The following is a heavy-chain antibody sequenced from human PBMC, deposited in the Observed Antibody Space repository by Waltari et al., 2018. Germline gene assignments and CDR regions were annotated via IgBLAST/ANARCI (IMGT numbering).Heavy chain of an antibody. CDR2: LSCSGAT. CDR3: ATYIGASLGTAAFDV. D-gene: IGHD5-12*01. J-gene: IGHJ3*01. Sequence: QLQLQESGPGLVKPSETLSLTCSVPGVSITSDRHYWGWIRQPPGQGLEWIATLSCSGATYISPSLQRRGTIARDTSKNQVSLQLGSVTAAHTALDYWATYIGASLGTAAFDVWGQGTMVTVSS. V-gene: IGHV4-39*01. CDR1: GVSITSDRHY.